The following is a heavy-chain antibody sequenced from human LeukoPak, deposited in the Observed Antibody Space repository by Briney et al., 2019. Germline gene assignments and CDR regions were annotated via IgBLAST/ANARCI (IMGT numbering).Heavy chain of an antibody. CDR3: AGDRWIAVAGNFDS. D-gene: IGHD6-19*01. V-gene: IGHV3-30-3*01. CDR2: TSYDGSNE. J-gene: IGHJ4*02. CDR1: GFTFSSYA. Sequence: PGKSLRLSCEASGFTFSSYAMHWVRQAPGKGLEWVAVTSYDGSNEYYADSVKGRFTISRDNSKNTLYLQVNSLRPEDTAVYYCAGDRWIAVAGNFDSWGQGTLVTVSS.